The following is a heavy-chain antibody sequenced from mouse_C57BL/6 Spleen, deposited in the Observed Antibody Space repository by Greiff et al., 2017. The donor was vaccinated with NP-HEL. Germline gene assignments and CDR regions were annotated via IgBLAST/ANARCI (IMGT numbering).Heavy chain of an antibody. J-gene: IGHJ2*01. CDR1: GFTFSSYA. CDR2: ISDGGSYT. CDR3: AGVRNGPDY. Sequence: DVQLVESGGGLVKPGGSLKLSCAASGFTFSSYAMSWVRQTPEKRLEWVATISDGGSYTYYPDNVTGRFTISRDNAKNNLYLQMSHLKSEDTAMYDCAGVRNGPDYWGQGTTLTVSS. V-gene: IGHV5-4*01.